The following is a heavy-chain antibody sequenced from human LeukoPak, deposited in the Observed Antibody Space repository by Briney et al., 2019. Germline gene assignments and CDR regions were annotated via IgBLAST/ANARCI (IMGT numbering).Heavy chain of an antibody. V-gene: IGHV3-11*06. CDR2: ISSGSSYT. CDR3: ARGPTHDY. Sequence: PGGSLRLSCVASGFTFGDYYMNWIRQAPGKGLEWVSYISSGSSYTSYADSVKGRFTISRDNAKNSLYLQMNSLRAEDTAVYYCARGPTHDYWSQGTLVAVSS. J-gene: IGHJ4*02. CDR1: GFTFGDYY.